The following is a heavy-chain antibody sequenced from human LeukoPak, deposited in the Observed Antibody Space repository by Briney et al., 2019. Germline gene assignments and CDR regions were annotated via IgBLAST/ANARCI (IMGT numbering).Heavy chain of an antibody. CDR1: GFSFRDYW. V-gene: IGHV3-7*01. CDR3: VRRNLFDY. CDR2: IKIDGSDK. J-gene: IGHJ4*02. Sequence: GGPLRLSCVASGFSFRDYWMTWLRQAPGKGLEVVANIKIDGSDKYYVDSLKGRFTISRDNAKNSVYLQMNSLRVEDTAVYYCVRRNLFDYWGQGTVVTVSS. D-gene: IGHD1-14*01.